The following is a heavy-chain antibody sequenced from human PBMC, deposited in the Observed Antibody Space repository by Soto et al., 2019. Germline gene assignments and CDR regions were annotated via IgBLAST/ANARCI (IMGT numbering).Heavy chain of an antibody. CDR2: IIPIFGTP. J-gene: IGHJ5*01. D-gene: IGHD5-18*01. V-gene: IGHV1-69*12. Sequence: QVQLVQSGAELKKPGSSVKVSCKASGGSFRSYDVNWVRQAPGQGLECLGGIIPIFGTPNYAQKFHGRVSITADESTSTVYMDLISLTSEDTAVYYCAYSANHRYFFDSWGQGTLVTVSS. CDR1: GGSFRSYD. CDR3: AYSANHRYFFDS.